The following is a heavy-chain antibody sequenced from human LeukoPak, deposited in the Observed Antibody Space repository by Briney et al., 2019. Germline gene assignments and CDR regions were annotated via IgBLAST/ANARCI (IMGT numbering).Heavy chain of an antibody. D-gene: IGHD6-19*01. J-gene: IGHJ4*02. CDR3: ARAAGRKPSSGYFDY. Sequence: PSETLSLTCTVSGGSISSYYWSWIRQPPGKGLEWIGYIYYSGSTNYNPSLKSRVTISVDTSKNQFSLKLSSVTAADTAVYYCARAAGRKPSSGYFDYWGQGTLVTVSS. CDR2: IYYSGST. CDR1: GGSISSYY. V-gene: IGHV4-59*01.